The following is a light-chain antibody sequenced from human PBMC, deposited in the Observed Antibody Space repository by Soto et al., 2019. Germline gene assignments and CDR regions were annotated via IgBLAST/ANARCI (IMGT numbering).Light chain of an antibody. CDR3: QQFNSYQIT. CDR1: QDIRGA. V-gene: IGKV1-13*02. CDR2: DVS. Sequence: AIQLTQSPSSLSASVGDRVTITCRASQDIRGALAWYQQKPGKAPKILLYDVSTLESGVPSRFSGSVSGTDFTLTISSLQPVDFATYYCQQFNSYQITFGQGTRREIK. J-gene: IGKJ5*01.